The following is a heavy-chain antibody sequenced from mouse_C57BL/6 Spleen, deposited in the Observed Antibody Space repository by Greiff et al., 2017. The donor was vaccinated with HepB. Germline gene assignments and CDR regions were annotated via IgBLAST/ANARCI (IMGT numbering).Heavy chain of an antibody. D-gene: IGHD1-1*01. CDR3: ARGGYYSFAY. Sequence: QVQLQQPGAELVMPGASVKLSCKASGYTFTRYWMHWVKQRPGQGLEWIGEIDPSDSYTNYNQKFKGKSTLTVDKSSSTAYMQLSSLTSEDSAVYYCARGGYYSFAYWGQGTLVTVSA. CDR1: GYTFTRYW. J-gene: IGHJ3*01. V-gene: IGHV1-69*01. CDR2: IDPSDSYT.